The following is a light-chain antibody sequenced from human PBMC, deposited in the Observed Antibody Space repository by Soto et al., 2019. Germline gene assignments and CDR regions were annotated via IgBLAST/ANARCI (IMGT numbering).Light chain of an antibody. V-gene: IGLV2-14*01. J-gene: IGLJ3*02. Sequence: QSALTQPASVSGSPGQSITISCTGTSSDVGGYNYVSWYQQHPGKAPKLMIYEVSNRPSGVSNRFSGSKSGNTASLTISGLQAEDEADYYCCHIPAAALFWVFGGGTKLTVL. CDR3: CHIPAAALFWV. CDR2: EVS. CDR1: SSDVGGYNY.